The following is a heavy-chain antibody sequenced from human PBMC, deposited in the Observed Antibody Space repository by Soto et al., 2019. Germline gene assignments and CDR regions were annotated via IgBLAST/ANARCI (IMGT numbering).Heavy chain of an antibody. CDR1: GFTFSDEN. Sequence: GSLRLSCSASGFTFSDENMSWVRQGPGKGLEWVSGISGGGSYIFYADSVQGRFSISRDNPKNSLFLEMNSLRVEDTAVYYCARDSDCHSTSCFFPPHVWGQGTTVTVSS. V-gene: IGHV3-21*06. CDR3: ARDSDCHSTSCFFPPHV. D-gene: IGHD2-2*01. CDR2: ISGGGSYI. J-gene: IGHJ6*02.